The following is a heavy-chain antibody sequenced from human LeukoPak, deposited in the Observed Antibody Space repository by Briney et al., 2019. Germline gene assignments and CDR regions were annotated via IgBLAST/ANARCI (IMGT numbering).Heavy chain of an antibody. CDR1: GYSFPIYW. J-gene: IGHJ4*02. D-gene: IGHD3-16*01. V-gene: IGHV5-51*01. CDR2: IYPADSDT. CDR3: ARQYMTSAPFDY. Sequence: GESLKISCCGSGYSFPIYWIGWVRQVPGKGLEWVRIIYPADSDTRYSPSFQGQVTISADKSNSTAYLQWSSLKASDTAMYYCARQYMTSAPFDYWGQGTQVTVSS.